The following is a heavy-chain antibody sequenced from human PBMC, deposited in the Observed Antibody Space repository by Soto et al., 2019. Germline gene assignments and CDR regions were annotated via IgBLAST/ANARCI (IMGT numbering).Heavy chain of an antibody. V-gene: IGHV3-30*03. D-gene: IGHD6-19*01. CDR3: AIDHPQGGWYYEWDYYGMDV. CDR2: ISYDGSNK. J-gene: IGHJ6*02. Sequence: QVQLVESGGGVVQPGRSLRLSCAASGFTFSSYGMHWVRQAPGKGLEWVAVISYDGSNKYYADSVKGRFTISRDNSKNTLYLQMNSLRAEDTAVYYCAIDHPQGGWYYEWDYYGMDVWGQGTTVTVSS. CDR1: GFTFSSYG.